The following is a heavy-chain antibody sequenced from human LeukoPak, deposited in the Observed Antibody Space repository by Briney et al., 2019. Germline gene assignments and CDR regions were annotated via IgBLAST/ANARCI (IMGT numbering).Heavy chain of an antibody. Sequence: ASVKVSCKASGYTFTGYYMHWVRQAPGQGLEWMGWINPNSGGTNYAQKFQGRVTMTRDTSISTAYMELSRLRSYDTAVYYCARDRFGVVLPLYYYYYMDVWGKGTTVTVSS. CDR1: GYTFTGYY. CDR2: INPNSGGT. CDR3: ARDRFGVVLPLYYYYYMDV. D-gene: IGHD3-3*01. V-gene: IGHV1-2*02. J-gene: IGHJ6*03.